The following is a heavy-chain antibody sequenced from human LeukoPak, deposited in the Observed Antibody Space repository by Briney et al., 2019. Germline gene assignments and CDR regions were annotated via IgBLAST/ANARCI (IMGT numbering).Heavy chain of an antibody. CDR2: ISFDGSSK. J-gene: IGHJ3*02. D-gene: IGHD5-12*01. Sequence: GRSLRLSCAASGFTFSSYAMHWVRQAPGKGLEWVAVISFDGSSKYNADSVRGRFTISRDNSKNTLYLQMNSLRAEDTAVYYCARSLAAKVASDAFDIWGQGTMVTVSS. CDR1: GFTFSSYA. CDR3: ARSLAAKVASDAFDI. V-gene: IGHV3-30-3*01.